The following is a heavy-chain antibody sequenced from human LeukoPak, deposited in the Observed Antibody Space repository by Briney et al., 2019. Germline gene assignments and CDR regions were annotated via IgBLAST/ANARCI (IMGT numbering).Heavy chain of an antibody. D-gene: IGHD4-23*01. Sequence: SETLSLTCTVSGDSISSGGYFWCWIRQHPGKGLEWIGYIYYTGSTYYNPSLKSRVTISVDTSKNQFSLKLSSVTAADTAVYYCARDRGWTTVVTHRYFDLWGRGTLVTVSS. CDR3: ARDRGWTTVVTHRYFDL. CDR1: GDSISSGGYF. V-gene: IGHV4-30-4*01. CDR2: IYYTGST. J-gene: IGHJ2*01.